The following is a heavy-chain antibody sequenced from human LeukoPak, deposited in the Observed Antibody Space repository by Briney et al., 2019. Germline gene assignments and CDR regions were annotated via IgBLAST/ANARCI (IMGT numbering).Heavy chain of an antibody. J-gene: IGHJ4*02. Sequence: PGGSLRLSCAASGFTFSSYWMSWVRQAPGKGLEWVANIKQDGSEKYYVDSVKGRFTISRDNAKNSLYLQMNSLRAEDTAVYYCAREEYYYDSSGDLDYWGQGTLVTVSS. CDR3: AREEYYYDSSGDLDY. CDR2: IKQDGSEK. D-gene: IGHD3-22*01. CDR1: GFTFSSYW. V-gene: IGHV3-7*01.